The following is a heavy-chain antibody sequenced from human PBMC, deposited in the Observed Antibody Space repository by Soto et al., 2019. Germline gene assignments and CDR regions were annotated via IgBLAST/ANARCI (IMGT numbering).Heavy chain of an antibody. Sequence: EVQLVASGGALVQPGGSLRLSCAASGFTFSSFWMSWVRQAPGKGLQWVANIKQDGSEKYYVDSVKGRFTISRDNARDSLYLQMNSLRAEYTAVYYCARGITSDYWGQGTLATVSS. D-gene: IGHD6-6*01. CDR1: GFTFSSFW. CDR2: IKQDGSEK. V-gene: IGHV3-7*01. J-gene: IGHJ4*02. CDR3: ARGITSDY.